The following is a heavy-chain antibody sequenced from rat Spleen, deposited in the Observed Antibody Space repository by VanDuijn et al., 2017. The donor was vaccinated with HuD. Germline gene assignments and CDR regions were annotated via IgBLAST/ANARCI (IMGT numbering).Heavy chain of an antibody. V-gene: IGHV5S23*01. CDR3: ARGYYVAFAY. Sequence: EVQLVESGGGLVQPGRSLKLSCAASGFTFSDYDMAWVRQAPTKGLEWVASITTGGGNTYYRDSVKGRFIISRDNAKSTLYLQVDSVTTEDTATYYCARGYYVAFAYWGQGTLVTLSS. D-gene: IGHD1-12*01. CDR1: GFTFSDYD. J-gene: IGHJ3*01. CDR2: ITTGGGNT.